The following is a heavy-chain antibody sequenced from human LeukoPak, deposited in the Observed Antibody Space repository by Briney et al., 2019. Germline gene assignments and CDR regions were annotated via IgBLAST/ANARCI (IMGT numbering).Heavy chain of an antibody. CDR1: GFTLSSYA. J-gene: IGHJ4*02. V-gene: IGHV3-48*02. CDR3: ARASFQRWLQLGGD. D-gene: IGHD5-24*01. Sequence: GGSLRLSCVASGFTLSSYAMNWVRQAPGKGLEWVSYISSSSSTIYYADSVKGRFTISRDNAKNSLYLQMNSLRDEDTAVYYCARASFQRWLQLGGDWGQGALVTVSS. CDR2: ISSSSSTI.